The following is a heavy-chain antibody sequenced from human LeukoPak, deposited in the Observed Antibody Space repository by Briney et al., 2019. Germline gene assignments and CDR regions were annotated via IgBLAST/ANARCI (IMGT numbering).Heavy chain of an antibody. V-gene: IGHV3-30*02. CDR1: GIPFTRSG. Sequence: PGGSLRLSCAASGIPFTRSGMHWLRQAPGKGLEWVAFIQYDAINIKYGDSVKGRFTISRDNSKNTLYLQMNSLTTEDTAVYYCAREAGTVVIGRFDPWGQGTLVTVSS. D-gene: IGHD2-15*01. CDR3: AREAGTVVIGRFDP. J-gene: IGHJ5*02. CDR2: IQYDAINI.